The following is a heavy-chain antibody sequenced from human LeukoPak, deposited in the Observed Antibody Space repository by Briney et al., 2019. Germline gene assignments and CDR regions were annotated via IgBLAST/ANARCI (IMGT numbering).Heavy chain of an antibody. CDR1: GVTSSSSSYY. CDR3: ARQIMDYARSEPNYFDY. D-gene: IGHD1-14*01. V-gene: IGHV4-39*01. J-gene: IGHJ4*02. CDR2: IYYTESA. Sequence: SSVNPSLTGTGSGVTSSSSSYYWRSLRQPPGKVGGWIARIYYTESAHYHPSLKSRVTKSVDTSKNQFSLKLSSVTAADTAVYYCARQIMDYARSEPNYFDYWGQGTLVTVSS.